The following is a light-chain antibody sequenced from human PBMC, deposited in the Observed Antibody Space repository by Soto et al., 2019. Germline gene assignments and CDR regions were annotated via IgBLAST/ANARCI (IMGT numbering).Light chain of an antibody. V-gene: IGKV1-39*01. CDR3: QQSLNTPRT. CDR2: AAS. CDR1: QTISSW. J-gene: IGKJ1*01. Sequence: DIQMTQSPSSPSASVGDRVTMTWRASQTISSWLAWYQQKPGKAPKLLIFAASSLQSGVPSRFSGSGSGTDFTLTISSLQPEDFGTCYCQQSLNTPRTFGQGTKVDIK.